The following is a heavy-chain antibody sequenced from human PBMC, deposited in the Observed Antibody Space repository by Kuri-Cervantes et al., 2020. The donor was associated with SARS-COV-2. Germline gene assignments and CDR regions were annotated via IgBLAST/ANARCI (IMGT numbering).Heavy chain of an antibody. D-gene: IGHD2-2*01. V-gene: IGHV3-21*01. CDR3: ARVDVVVPAAVPQFDY. J-gene: IGHJ4*02. CDR1: GFTFSSYN. Sequence: ETLSLTCVTSGFTFSSYNMNWVRQAPGKGLEWVSSISSSSTYVYYADSVRGRFTISRDNAKNSVYLQMNSLRAEDTAVYYCARVDVVVPAAVPQFDYWGQGTLVTVSS. CDR2: ISSSSTYV.